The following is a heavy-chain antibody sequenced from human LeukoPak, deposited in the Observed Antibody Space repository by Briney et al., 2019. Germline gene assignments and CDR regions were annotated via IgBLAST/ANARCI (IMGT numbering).Heavy chain of an antibody. J-gene: IGHJ4*02. CDR2: IYYGGST. V-gene: IGHV4-39*07. D-gene: IGHD2-15*01. CDR3: AKAGGRRSYFFDF. Sequence: SETLSLTCTVSGGSISNSIYYWGWIRQPPGKGLEWIGNIYYGGSTYYNPSLKSRVTISVDTSKNQFSLKLSSVTAADTAVYHLAKAGGRRSYFFDFWGQGTMVTVSS. CDR1: GGSISNSIYY.